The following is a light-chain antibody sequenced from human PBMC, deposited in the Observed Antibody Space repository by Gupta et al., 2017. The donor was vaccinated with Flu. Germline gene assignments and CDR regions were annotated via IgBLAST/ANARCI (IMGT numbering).Light chain of an antibody. J-gene: IGLJ3*02. CDR2: EDT. Sequence: SYELTQPPSVSVSPGQTASITCSGDKLGDKYACWYQQKPGQSPVLVIHEDTKRPSGIPERFSGSNSGNTATLTISGAQAMEEADYYCQAWDSTTFWVFGGGTKLTVL. CDR3: QAWDSTTFWV. CDR1: KLGDKY. V-gene: IGLV3-1*01.